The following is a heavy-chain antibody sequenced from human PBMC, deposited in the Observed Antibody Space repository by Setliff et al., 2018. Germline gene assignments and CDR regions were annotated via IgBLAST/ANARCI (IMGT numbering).Heavy chain of an antibody. Sequence: SGPTLVNPTQTLTLTCTFSGFSLSTSGMCVSWIRQPPGKALEWLARIDWDDDKYYSTSLKTRLTISKDNSKNQVVLTMTNMDPVDTATYYCARIRGGAALGCYYYYYGMDVWGQGTTVTVSS. J-gene: IGHJ6*02. CDR1: GFSLSTSGMC. D-gene: IGHD3-10*01. CDR2: IDWDDDK. V-gene: IGHV2-70*11. CDR3: ARIRGGAALGCYYYYYGMDV.